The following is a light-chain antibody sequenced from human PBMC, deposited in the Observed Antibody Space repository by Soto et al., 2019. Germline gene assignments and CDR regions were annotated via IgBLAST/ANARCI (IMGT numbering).Light chain of an antibody. V-gene: IGLV2-14*01. CDR3: QAYDYSLTASV. CDR2: EVS. CDR1: SSDVGGYNF. J-gene: IGLJ3*02. Sequence: QSALTQPASVSGSPGQSITISCTGTSSDVGGYNFVSWYQQHPGKAPKLMIYEVSNRPSGVPERFSGSKSGTSASLAITGLPAEDEADYYCQAYDYSLTASVFGGGTKVTVL.